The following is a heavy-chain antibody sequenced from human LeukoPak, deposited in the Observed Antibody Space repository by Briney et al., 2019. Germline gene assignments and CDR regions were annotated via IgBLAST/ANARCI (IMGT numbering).Heavy chain of an antibody. CDR2: INNDGSST. V-gene: IGHV3-74*01. J-gene: IGHJ4*02. D-gene: IGHD7-27*01. Sequence: GGSLRLSCGASGFTFSNYWIHWVRHAPGKGLVWVSCINNDGSSTFYAGSVKGRFTVSRDNAKNTLYLQMNSLRAEDTAIYYCVRGTADAPGVDYWGQGTLVTVSS. CDR3: VRGTADAPGVDY. CDR1: GFTFSNYW.